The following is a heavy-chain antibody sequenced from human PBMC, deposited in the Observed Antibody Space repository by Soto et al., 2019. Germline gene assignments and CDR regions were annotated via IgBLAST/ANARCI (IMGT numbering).Heavy chain of an antibody. J-gene: IGHJ6*02. Sequence: QVQLVESGGGVVQARGSLALSCTASGFTFSTFGMHWVRQAPGKGPEWVAVMSHDESHKAFLDSVKGRFIISRDTSKNTLYLQMNSLRPDDTAVYYCARHPRSGLDHYYYGMDVWGQGTTVIVSS. CDR2: MSHDESHK. CDR3: ARHPRSGLDHYYYGMDV. CDR1: GFTFSTFG. V-gene: IGHV3-30*03. D-gene: IGHD6-19*01.